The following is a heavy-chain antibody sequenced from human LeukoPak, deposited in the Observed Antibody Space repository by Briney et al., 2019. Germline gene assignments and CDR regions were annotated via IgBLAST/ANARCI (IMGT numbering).Heavy chain of an antibody. CDR2: INLNGSEI. CDR3: ARGGSIFAY. Sequence: GGSLRLSCAASGFTFSKYWMSWVRQAPGKGLEWVANINLNGSEIAYVDSVKGRFTISRDNAKNSLNLQTDSLRAEDTALYYCARGGSIFAYWGQGALVTVSS. J-gene: IGHJ1*01. D-gene: IGHD3-9*01. V-gene: IGHV3-7*01. CDR1: GFTFSKYW.